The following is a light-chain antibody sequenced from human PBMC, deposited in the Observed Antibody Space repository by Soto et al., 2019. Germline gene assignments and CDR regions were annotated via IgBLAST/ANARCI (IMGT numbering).Light chain of an antibody. CDR3: QQYHNWPPYT. CDR2: GAS. CDR1: QSVMNS. J-gene: IGKJ2*01. Sequence: MTQSPAILSVSPGERVTLSCRASQSVMNSLAWYQQRPGQAPRLLIHGASTRATGIPARFSGSGSGTEFTLTISSLQSEDFAVYYCQQYHNWPPYTFGKGAKLEI. V-gene: IGKV3-15*01.